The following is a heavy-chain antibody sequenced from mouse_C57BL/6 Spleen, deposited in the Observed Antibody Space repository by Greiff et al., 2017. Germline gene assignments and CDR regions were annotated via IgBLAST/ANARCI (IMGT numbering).Heavy chain of an antibody. CDR3: TRDCDSYPGGLDY. Sequence: EVLLLESGEGLVKPGGSLKLSCAASGFTFSSYAMSWVRQTPEQRLEWVAYISSGGDYIYYADTVKGRFTFSGDNAMNTLYLQMSSLKSEDTAMYYCTRDCDSYPGGLDYWGQGTLVTVSA. V-gene: IGHV5-9-1*02. D-gene: IGHD2-12*01. CDR2: ISSGGDYI. CDR1: GFTFSSYA. J-gene: IGHJ3*01.